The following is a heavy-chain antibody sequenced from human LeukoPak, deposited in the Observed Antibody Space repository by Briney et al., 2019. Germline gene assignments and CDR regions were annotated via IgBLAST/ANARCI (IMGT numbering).Heavy chain of an antibody. CDR3: ASDKMSGPTLLDY. CDR1: GFTFTTSW. D-gene: IGHD3-10*01. V-gene: IGHV3-7*01. J-gene: IGHJ4*02. Sequence: GGSLRLSCAAPGFTFTTSWMSWVRQVLGEGPEWVAHIRQDGNEFYYVDSVKGRFTISRDNAKNSLYLQMNSLRVEDTAVYYCASDKMSGPTLLDYWGQGTLVTVSS. CDR2: IRQDGNEF.